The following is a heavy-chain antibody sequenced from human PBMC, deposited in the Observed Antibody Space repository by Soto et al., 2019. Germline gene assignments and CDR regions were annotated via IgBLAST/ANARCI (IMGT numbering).Heavy chain of an antibody. Sequence: LRVSCAASGFSRINNGMHWVRQAPGKWLEWVAVISYDGNNKYYADSVKGRFTISRDNSKNTVYLEMNNLRAEDTAMYYCAKGGSGNYLTYYYYYGMDFWGQGNTVTVSS. V-gene: IGHV3-30*18. CDR1: GFSRINNG. CDR2: ISYDGNNK. J-gene: IGHJ6*02. D-gene: IGHD3-22*01. CDR3: AKGGSGNYLTYYYYYGMDF.